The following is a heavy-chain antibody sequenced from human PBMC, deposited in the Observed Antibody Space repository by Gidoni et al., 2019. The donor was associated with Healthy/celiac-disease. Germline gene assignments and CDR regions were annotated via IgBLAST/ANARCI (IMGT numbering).Heavy chain of an antibody. CDR1: GVTFSSYA. Sequence: EVQLLESGGGLVQPGGSLRLSCAASGVTFSSYAMSWVRQAPGKGLEWVSASSGSGGSTYYADSVKGRFTISRDNSKNTLYLQMNSLRAEDTAVYYCAKLHGDYVQGWFDPWGQGTLVTVSS. D-gene: IGHD4-17*01. CDR2: SSGSGGST. CDR3: AKLHGDYVQGWFDP. J-gene: IGHJ5*02. V-gene: IGHV3-23*01.